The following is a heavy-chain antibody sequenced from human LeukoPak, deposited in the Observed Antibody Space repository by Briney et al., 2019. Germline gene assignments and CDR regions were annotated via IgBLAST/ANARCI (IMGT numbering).Heavy chain of an antibody. CDR1: GFTFSSHW. J-gene: IGHJ4*02. D-gene: IGHD2-2*01. CDR3: ARRVVVPAAPYYFDY. Sequence: GGSLRLSCAASGFTFSSHWMHWVRQAPGKGLVWVSRINSDGSSTSYADSVKGRFTISRDNAKNTLYLQMNSLRAEDTAVYYCARRVVVPAAPYYFDYWGQGTLVTVSS. CDR2: INSDGSST. V-gene: IGHV3-74*01.